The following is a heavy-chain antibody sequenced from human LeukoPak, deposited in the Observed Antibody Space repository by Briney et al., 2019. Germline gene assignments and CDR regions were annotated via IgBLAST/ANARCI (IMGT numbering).Heavy chain of an antibody. Sequence: ASVKVSCKASGYTFTDYVINWVRQAPGQGPEWMGWINTNTGDPIYAQGFTGRFVFSLDTSVSTTYLQISSLKAEDTAVYYCARAGGQWLPNNWFDPWGQGTLVTVSS. CDR2: INTNTGDP. V-gene: IGHV7-4-1*02. D-gene: IGHD6-19*01. CDR1: GYTFTDYV. J-gene: IGHJ5*02. CDR3: ARAGGQWLPNNWFDP.